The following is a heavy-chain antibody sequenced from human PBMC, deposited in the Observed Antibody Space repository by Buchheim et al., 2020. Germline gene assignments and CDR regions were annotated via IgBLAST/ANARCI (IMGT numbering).Heavy chain of an antibody. CDR2: IRGSGDTT. V-gene: IGHV3-23*01. CDR1: GFTFSSYA. Sequence: EVQLLESGGGLVQPGGSLRLSCAASGFTFSSYAMSWVRQAPGKGLEWVSAIRGSGDTTYYAESVKGRFTISRDNSKNTLYMQMNSLRAEDTAVYYCARIASFGGDCYRSSNYSYRTEGCCQGTT. CDR3: ARIASFGGDCYRSSNYSYRTEG. D-gene: IGHD2-21*02. J-gene: IGHJ6*02.